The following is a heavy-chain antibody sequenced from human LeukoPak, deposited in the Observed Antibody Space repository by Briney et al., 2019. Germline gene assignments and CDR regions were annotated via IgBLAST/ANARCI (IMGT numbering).Heavy chain of an antibody. CDR2: LESDGSTT. V-gene: IGHV3-74*01. CDR3: ARGLRSMLVPVY. CDR1: GLTFSS. D-gene: IGHD3-10*01. Sequence: GGSLRLSCAASGLTFSSMHWVRQAPGKGLVWVSHLESDGSTTSYADSVKGRFTISRDNAKNSLYLQMNSLRAEDTAVYYCARGLRSMLVPVYWGQGTLVTVSS. J-gene: IGHJ4*02.